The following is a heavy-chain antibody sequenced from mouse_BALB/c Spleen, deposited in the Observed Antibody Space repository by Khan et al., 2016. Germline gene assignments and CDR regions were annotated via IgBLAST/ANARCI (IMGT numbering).Heavy chain of an antibody. CDR1: GFSLTSYG. V-gene: IGHV2-9*02. D-gene: IGHD2-14*01. CDR2: IWAGGST. J-gene: IGHJ2*01. Sequence: QVQLKESGPGLVAPSQSLSITCTVSGFSLTSYGVHWVRQPPGQGLEWLGVIWAGGSTTYNSAPMSSLSISKGHYKSQVFLKMNSLQTGDTAMYYCAREGDYWYRYVGYWGQGTTLTVCS. CDR3: AREGDYWYRYVGY.